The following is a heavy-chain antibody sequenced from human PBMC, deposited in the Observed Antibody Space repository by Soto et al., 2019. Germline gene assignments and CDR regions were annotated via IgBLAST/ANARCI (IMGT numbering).Heavy chain of an antibody. CDR1: GDTFIGYY. D-gene: IGHD2-15*01. J-gene: IGHJ5*01. CDR3: AREGGYCSGGSCFDC. V-gene: IGHV1-2*04. Sequence: GASVKVSCKTSGDTFIGYYMHWVRQAPGQGLEWMGWINPNSGDTKYAQKFQGWVTMTRDTSVSTAYMELSRLKSDDTAVYYCAREGGYCSGGSCFDCWGQGTLVTVSS. CDR2: INPNSGDT.